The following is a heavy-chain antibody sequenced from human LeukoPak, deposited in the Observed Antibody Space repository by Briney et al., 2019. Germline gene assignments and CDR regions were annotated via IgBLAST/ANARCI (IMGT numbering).Heavy chain of an antibody. Sequence: GGSLRLSCAASGFTFSSFSMNWVRQAPGKGLAWVSYISSSSGTIYYADSVKGRFTISRDNAKNSLYLQMNSLRDEDTAVYYCARDPRDGYCSSTSCYGAFDIWGQGTMVTVSS. J-gene: IGHJ3*02. V-gene: IGHV3-48*02. D-gene: IGHD2-2*01. CDR2: ISSSSGTI. CDR1: GFTFSSFS. CDR3: ARDPRDGYCSSTSCYGAFDI.